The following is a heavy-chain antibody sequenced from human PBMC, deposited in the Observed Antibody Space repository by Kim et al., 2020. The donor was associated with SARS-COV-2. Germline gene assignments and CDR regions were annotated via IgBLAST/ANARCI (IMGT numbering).Heavy chain of an antibody. D-gene: IGHD3-10*01. CDR2: ISYTGST. Sequence: SETLSLTCTVSGGSISSSSQFWGWIRQPPGKGLEWIGSISYTGSTYYKPSLKSRVTISADTSKNQFSLKLSSVTAADTAVYYCARRNWVRGVMKAFAIWGQETMVTVSS. CDR1: GGSISSSSQF. V-gene: IGHV4-39*01. CDR3: ARRNWVRGVMKAFAI. J-gene: IGHJ3*02.